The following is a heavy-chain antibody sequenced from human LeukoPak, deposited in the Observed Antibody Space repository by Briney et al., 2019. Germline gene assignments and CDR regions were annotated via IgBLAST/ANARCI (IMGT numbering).Heavy chain of an antibody. CDR2: IKTKTDGGTV. Sequence: GGSLRLSCATSGFTFSDVWMNWVRQAPGKGLEWVGRIKTKTDGGTVDYAAPVKGRFIILRDDPTASLYLQMSSLRTEDTAVYYCTTSVYWGQGILVTVSS. D-gene: IGHD5/OR15-5a*01. CDR1: GFTFSDVW. V-gene: IGHV3-15*01. J-gene: IGHJ4*02. CDR3: TTSVY.